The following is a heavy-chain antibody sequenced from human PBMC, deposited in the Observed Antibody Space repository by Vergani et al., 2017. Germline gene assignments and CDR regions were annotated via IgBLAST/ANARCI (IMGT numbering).Heavy chain of an antibody. CDR2: ISYDGSNK. J-gene: IGHJ6*03. V-gene: IGHV3-30*18. D-gene: IGHD2-2*01. CDR1: GFTFSSYG. Sequence: VQLVESGGGVVQPGRSLRLSCAASGFTFSSYGMHWVRQAPGKGLEWVAVISYDGSNKYYADSVKGRFTISRDNSKNTLYLQMNSLRAEDTAVYYCAKNGQLLYYYYMDVWGKGTTVTVSS. CDR3: AKNGQLLYYYYMDV.